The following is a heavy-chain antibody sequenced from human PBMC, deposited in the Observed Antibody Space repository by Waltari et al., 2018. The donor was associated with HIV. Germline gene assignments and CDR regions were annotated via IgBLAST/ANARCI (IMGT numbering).Heavy chain of an antibody. V-gene: IGHV1-8*01. D-gene: IGHD5-18*01. J-gene: IGHJ3*01. Sequence: QAQLVQSGAEVKKPGASVKVSCKASGYTFTSQDINWVRQATGQGLEWMGWMNPNSGNTGYAQMFQGRVTMTRNTSINTAYMELSSLKSEDTAVYYCARLLRGFSYGGAFDLWGQGTVVIVSS. CDR1: GYTFTSQD. CDR3: ARLLRGFSYGGAFDL. CDR2: MNPNSGNT.